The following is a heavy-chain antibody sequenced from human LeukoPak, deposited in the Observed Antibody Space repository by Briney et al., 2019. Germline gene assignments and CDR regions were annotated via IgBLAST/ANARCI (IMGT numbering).Heavy chain of an antibody. CDR2: ISYSGST. J-gene: IGHJ4*02. D-gene: IGHD7-27*01. CDR3: ARDGEGDEGWDY. V-gene: IGHV4-59*11. CDR1: GVSIVRHY. Sequence: ASETLSLTCTVSGVSIVRHYWIWIRQPPGKGLEWIGHISYSGSTNYNPSLKSRVTISVDTSKNQVSLRLSSVTAADTAVYYCARDGEGDEGWDYWGQGTLLTVSS.